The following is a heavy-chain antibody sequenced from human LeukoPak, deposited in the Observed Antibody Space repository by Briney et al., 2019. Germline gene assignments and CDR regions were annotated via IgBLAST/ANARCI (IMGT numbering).Heavy chain of an antibody. Sequence: SMKVSCKASGGTLSSYAISWVRQAPGQGLEWMGGIIPIFGTANYAQKFQGRVTITADESTSTAYMELSSLRSEDTAVYYCAREGAYSSSPLDYWGQGTLVTVSS. D-gene: IGHD6-13*01. CDR1: GGTLSSYA. V-gene: IGHV1-69*01. J-gene: IGHJ4*02. CDR3: AREGAYSSSPLDY. CDR2: IIPIFGTA.